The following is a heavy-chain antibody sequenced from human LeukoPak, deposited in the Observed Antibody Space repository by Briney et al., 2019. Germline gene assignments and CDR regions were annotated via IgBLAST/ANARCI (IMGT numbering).Heavy chain of an antibody. J-gene: IGHJ3*02. CDR3: AKPLCSSAGCYWGAFDT. Sequence: GGSLRLSCAASGFTFSSFALSWVRQAPGKGLEWVSSITGGGASPYYAASVRGRFTISRDNSRNTLYLQMNSLRAEDTAIYYCAKPLCSSAGCYWGAFDTWGQGTMVTVSS. D-gene: IGHD2-2*01. CDR1: GFTFSSFA. V-gene: IGHV3-23*01. CDR2: ITGGGASP.